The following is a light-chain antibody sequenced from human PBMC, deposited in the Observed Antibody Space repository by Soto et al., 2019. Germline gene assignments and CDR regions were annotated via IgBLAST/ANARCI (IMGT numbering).Light chain of an antibody. V-gene: IGKV3-15*01. CDR1: QSVSSN. J-gene: IGKJ1*01. CDR2: GTS. CDR3: QQYNNWPRT. Sequence: EIVMTQSPATLSVSPGESATLSCRASQSVSSNLAWYQQKPGQAPRLLIYGTSTRATGIPARFSGSGSGTDFTLTISSLQFEDFAVYYCQQYNNWPRTFGQGTKVDIK.